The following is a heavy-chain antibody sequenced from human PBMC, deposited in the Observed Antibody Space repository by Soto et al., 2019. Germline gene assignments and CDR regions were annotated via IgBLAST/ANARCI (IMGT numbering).Heavy chain of an antibody. CDR3: ARGDPGIAAAGKNYFDY. J-gene: IGHJ4*02. D-gene: IGHD6-13*01. Sequence: TSETLSLTCAVYGGSFSGYYWSWIRQPPGKGLEWIGEINHSGSTNYNPSLKSRVTISVDTSKNQFSLKLSSVTAADTAVYYCARGDPGIAAAGKNYFDYWGQGTLVTVSS. CDR1: GGSFSGYY. V-gene: IGHV4-34*01. CDR2: INHSGST.